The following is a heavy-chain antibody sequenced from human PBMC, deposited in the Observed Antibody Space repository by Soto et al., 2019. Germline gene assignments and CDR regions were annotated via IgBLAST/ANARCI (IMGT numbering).Heavy chain of an antibody. CDR2: IYYSGST. CDR3: ARDIGANSRTNWFDP. V-gene: IGHV4-31*03. Sequence: KTSETLSLTCTVSGGSVSSGGYYWSWIRQPPGKGLEWIGYIYYSGSTYYNPSLKSRVTISVDTSKNQFSLKLSSVTAADTAVYYCARDIGANSRTNWFDPWRRGSLSSVSS. D-gene: IGHD3-22*01. J-gene: IGHJ5*02. CDR1: GGSVSSGGYY.